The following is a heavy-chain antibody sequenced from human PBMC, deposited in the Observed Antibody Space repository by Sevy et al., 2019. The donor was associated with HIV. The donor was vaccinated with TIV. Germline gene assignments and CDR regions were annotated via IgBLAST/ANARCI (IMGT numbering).Heavy chain of an antibody. CDR2: IRSKAYGGTT. CDR1: GFTFGDYA. Sequence: GGSLRLSCAASGFTFGDYAMSWFRKDPGKGLEWVGFIRSKAYGGTTEYAASVKGRFTISRDDSKSIAYLQMNSLKTEDTAVYYCTRVGGRDWLTDYWGQGTLVTVSS. V-gene: IGHV3-49*03. D-gene: IGHD3-9*01. J-gene: IGHJ4*02. CDR3: TRVGGRDWLTDY.